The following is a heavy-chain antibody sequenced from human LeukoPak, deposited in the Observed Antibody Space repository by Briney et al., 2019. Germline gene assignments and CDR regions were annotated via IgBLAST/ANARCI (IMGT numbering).Heavy chain of an antibody. CDR2: ISGSGGST. CDR1: GFTFSSYA. D-gene: IGHD2-2*01. CDR3: AKDGPAAQSRPFYYGMDV. V-gene: IGHV3-23*01. Sequence: GGSLRLSCAASGFTFSSYAMSWVRQAPGKGLEWVSAISGSGGSTYYADSVKGRFTISRDNSKNTLYLQMNSLRAEDTAVYYCAKDGPAAQSRPFYYGMDVWGQGTTVTVSS. J-gene: IGHJ6*02.